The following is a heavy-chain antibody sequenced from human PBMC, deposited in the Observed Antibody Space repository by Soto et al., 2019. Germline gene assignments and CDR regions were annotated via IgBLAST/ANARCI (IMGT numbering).Heavy chain of an antibody. J-gene: IGHJ4*02. CDR3: ARDPNTMVRGGYFDY. Sequence: LRLSCAASGSTFSSYSMNWVRQAPGKGLEWVSSISSSSSYIYYADSVKGRFTISRDNAKNSLYLQMNSLRAEDTAVYYCARDPNTMVRGGYFDYWGQGTLVTVSS. CDR2: ISSSSSYI. D-gene: IGHD3-10*01. CDR1: GSTFSSYS. V-gene: IGHV3-21*01.